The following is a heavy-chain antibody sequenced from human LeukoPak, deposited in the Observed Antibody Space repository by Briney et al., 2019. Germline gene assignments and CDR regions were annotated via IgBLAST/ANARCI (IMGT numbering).Heavy chain of an antibody. V-gene: IGHV1-8*01. Sequence: ASVKVSCKASGYTFTSYDINWVRQATGQGLEWMGWMNPNSGNTGYAQKFQGRVTITRNTSISTAYMELSSLRSDDTAVYYCATDSVAAYYTVWGQGTLVTVSS. CDR1: GYTFTSYD. CDR3: ATDSVAAYYTV. CDR2: MNPNSGNT. D-gene: IGHD3-3*01. J-gene: IGHJ4*02.